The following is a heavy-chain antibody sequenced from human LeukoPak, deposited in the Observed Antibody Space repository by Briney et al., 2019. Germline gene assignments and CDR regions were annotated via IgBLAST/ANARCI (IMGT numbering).Heavy chain of an antibody. Sequence: SETLSLTCTVSGASVSGSPYYWGWIRQPPGKGLEWIGSIYSSGSTYYNASLQSRVTISIETSKNQISLKLSSVTAADTAVYYCARVTSRLGVCDYWGQGTLVTVSS. V-gene: IGHV4-39*02. J-gene: IGHJ4*02. CDR1: GASVSGSPYY. CDR3: ARVTSRLGVCDY. D-gene: IGHD2-8*01. CDR2: IYSSGST.